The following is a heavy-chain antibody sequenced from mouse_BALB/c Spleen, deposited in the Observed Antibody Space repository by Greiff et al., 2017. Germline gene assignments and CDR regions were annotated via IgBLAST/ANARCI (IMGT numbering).Heavy chain of an antibody. V-gene: IGHV1S56*01. CDR3: ARRTTVVASFDY. J-gene: IGHJ2*01. CDR2: IYPGDGST. Sequence: QVQLQQSGPELVKPGASVKMSCKASGYTFTSYYIHWVKQRPGQGLEWIGWIYPGDGSTKYNEKFKGKTTLTADKSSSTAYMLLSSLTSEDSAIYFCARRTTVVASFDYWGQGTTLTVSS. CDR1: GYTFTSYY. D-gene: IGHD1-1*01.